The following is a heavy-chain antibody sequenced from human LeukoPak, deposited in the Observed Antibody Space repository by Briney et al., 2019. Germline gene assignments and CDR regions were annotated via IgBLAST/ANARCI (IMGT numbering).Heavy chain of an antibody. V-gene: IGHV1-8*01. CDR1: GYTFTSYD. CDR3: ARGRGNYFYYYGMDV. CDR2: MNPNSGNT. J-gene: IGHJ6*02. Sequence: ASVKVSCKASGYTFTSYDINWVRQATGQGLEWIGWMNPNSGNTGYAQKFQCRVTMTRNTSISTAYMELSSLRSEDTDVYYCARGRGNYFYYYGMDVWGQGTTVTVSS. D-gene: IGHD2/OR15-2a*01.